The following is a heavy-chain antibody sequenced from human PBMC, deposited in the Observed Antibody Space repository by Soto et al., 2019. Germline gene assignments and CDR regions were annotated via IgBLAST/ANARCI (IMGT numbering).Heavy chain of an antibody. CDR3: ARDYGDYFSAAAD. D-gene: IGHD4-17*01. J-gene: IGHJ4*02. V-gene: IGHV1-8*01. CDR1: GYTFTHYA. CDR2: VSPNTGNT. Sequence: VQLVQSGAEVKEPGASVKVSCKASGYTFTHYAINWVRQATGQGLEWMGWVSPNTGNTGYAQKFQGRVTMTRNTSMITAYLELSGLRSEDTAMYYCARDYGDYFSAAADWGQGTLVTVSS.